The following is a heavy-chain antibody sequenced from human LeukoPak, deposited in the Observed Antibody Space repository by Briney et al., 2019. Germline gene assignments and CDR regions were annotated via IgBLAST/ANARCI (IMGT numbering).Heavy chain of an antibody. J-gene: IGHJ4*02. CDR1: GFTFSDYY. CDR2: VNSRGNTI. D-gene: IGHD6-19*01. V-gene: IGHV3-11*04. CDR3: ALGHSSGWQGD. Sequence: PGGSLRLSCAASGFTFSDYYMTWIRQAPGKGLEWVSYVNSRGNTIFYADSVKGRFTISGDNAKNSLYLQMNSLRAEDTAVYYCALGHSSGWQGDWGQGTLVTVSS.